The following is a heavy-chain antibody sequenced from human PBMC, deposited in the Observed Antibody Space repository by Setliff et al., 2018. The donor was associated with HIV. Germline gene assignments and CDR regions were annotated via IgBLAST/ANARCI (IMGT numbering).Heavy chain of an antibody. CDR1: GYSFTGYY. V-gene: IGHV1-2*02. CDR2: INPNSGGT. CDR3: SRDVGVPGRGNALEY. J-gene: IGHJ4*02. Sequence: GASVKVSCKASGYSFTGYYIHWVRQAPGQGLEWMGWINPNSGGTNYAQKLEGRVTMTRDTTVNTVYIEVSSLRSDDTAVYYCSRDVGVPGRGNALEYWGQGIPVTVS. D-gene: IGHD3-10*01.